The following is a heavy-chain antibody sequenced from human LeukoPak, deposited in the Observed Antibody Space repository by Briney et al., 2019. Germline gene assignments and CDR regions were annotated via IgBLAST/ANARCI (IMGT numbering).Heavy chain of an antibody. Sequence: GGSLRLSCAASGFTFNNYEMNWVRQAPGKGLEWVSYISSSSSHINYADSVKGRFTISRDNAKNSLYLQMNSLRAEDTAVYYCARGTMFPYYFDYWGQGTLVTVSS. D-gene: IGHD3-10*02. J-gene: IGHJ4*02. V-gene: IGHV3-48*03. CDR3: ARGTMFPYYFDY. CDR2: ISSSSSHI. CDR1: GFTFNNYE.